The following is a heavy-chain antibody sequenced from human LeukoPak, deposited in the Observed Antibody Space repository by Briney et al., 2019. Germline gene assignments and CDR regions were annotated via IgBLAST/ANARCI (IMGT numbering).Heavy chain of an antibody. CDR2: IYYSGST. D-gene: IGHD3-10*01. Sequence: PSETLSLTCTVSGGSISSYYWSWIRQPPGKGLEGIGYIYYSGSTNYNPSLKSRVTISVDTSKNQFSLKLSSVTAADTAVYYCARKVSPSWFDPWGQGTLVTVSS. CDR3: ARKVSPSWFDP. J-gene: IGHJ5*02. CDR1: GGSISSYY. V-gene: IGHV4-59*08.